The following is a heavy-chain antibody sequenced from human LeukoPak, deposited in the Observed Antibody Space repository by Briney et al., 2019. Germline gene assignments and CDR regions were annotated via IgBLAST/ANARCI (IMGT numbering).Heavy chain of an antibody. Sequence: PSETLSLTCTVSGGCISTYYWNWIRQPPGKGLEWIGYIHYTGSTKYNPSLKSRLTISVDTSKNQLSLKLSSVTAADTAVYYCARRDVVVTTAHDAFDVWGQGTMVTVSS. CDR2: IHYTGST. J-gene: IGHJ3*01. V-gene: IGHV4-59*08. CDR1: GGCISTYY. D-gene: IGHD2-21*02. CDR3: ARRDVVVTTAHDAFDV.